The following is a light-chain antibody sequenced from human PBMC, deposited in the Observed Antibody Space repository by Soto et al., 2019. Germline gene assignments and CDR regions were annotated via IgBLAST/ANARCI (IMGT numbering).Light chain of an antibody. V-gene: IGKV3-20*01. CDR2: GAS. Sequence: EIVLTQSPGTLSLSPGERATLSCRASQTVTSYLAWYQQKPGQAPRLLIYGASNRATGIPDRFSGSGSGTDFTLTISRLEPEDFAVYYCQAYADSRTFGHGTKVDIK. J-gene: IGKJ1*01. CDR3: QAYADSRT. CDR1: QTVTSY.